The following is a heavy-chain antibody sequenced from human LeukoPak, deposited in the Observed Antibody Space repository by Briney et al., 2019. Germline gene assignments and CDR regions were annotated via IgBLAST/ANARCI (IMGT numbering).Heavy chain of an antibody. CDR1: GFTFSSYS. CDR2: ISSSSSTI. D-gene: IGHD3-10*01. Sequence: PGGSLRLSCAASGFTFSSYSMNWVRQAPGKGLEWVSYISSSSSTIYYADSVKGRFTISRDNAKNSLYLQMNGLRAEDTAVYYCARDPGRSYYYGSGSYSDYWGQGTLVTVSS. V-gene: IGHV3-48*01. CDR3: ARDPGRSYYYGSGSYSDY. J-gene: IGHJ4*02.